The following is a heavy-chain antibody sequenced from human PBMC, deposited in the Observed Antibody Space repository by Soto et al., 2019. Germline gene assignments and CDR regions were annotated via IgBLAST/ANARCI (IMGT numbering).Heavy chain of an antibody. D-gene: IGHD2-2*01. Sequence: ASVKVSCKASGYTFTSYGISWVRQAPGQGLEWMGWISAYNGNTNYAQKLQGRVTMTTDTSTSTAYMELRGLRSDDTAVYYCARDLLIYCSSTSCYREYSSSFSGYWGQGTLVTVSS. J-gene: IGHJ4*02. CDR3: ARDLLIYCSSTSCYREYSSSFSGY. V-gene: IGHV1-18*01. CDR2: ISAYNGNT. CDR1: GYTFTSYG.